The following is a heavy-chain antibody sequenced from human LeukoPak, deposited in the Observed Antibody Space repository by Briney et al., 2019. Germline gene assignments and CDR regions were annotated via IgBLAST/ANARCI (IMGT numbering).Heavy chain of an antibody. CDR2: INPNSGGT. Sequence: ASVKVSCKASGYTFPGYFMHWVRQAPGQGLEWMGWINPNSGGTSYLQNFQGRVTMTRDTSISTAYMDLSRLRSDDTAVYYCARGRPGDYFSYWGQGTLVTVSS. CDR3: ARGRPGDYFSY. J-gene: IGHJ4*02. CDR1: GYTFPGYF. D-gene: IGHD6-25*01. V-gene: IGHV1-2*02.